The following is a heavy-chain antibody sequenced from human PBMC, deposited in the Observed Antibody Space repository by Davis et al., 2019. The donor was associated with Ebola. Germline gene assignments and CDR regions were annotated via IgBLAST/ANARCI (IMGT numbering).Heavy chain of an antibody. J-gene: IGHJ4*02. V-gene: IGHV1-2*06. CDR1: GYTFTNYG. Sequence: AASVKVSCKASGYTFTNYGITWVRQAPGQGLEWMGRINPNSGGTNYAQKFQGRVTMTRDTSISTAYMELSRLRSDDTAVYYCARADSSGYYRYWGQGTLVTVSS. CDR2: INPNSGGT. D-gene: IGHD3-22*01. CDR3: ARADSSGYYRY.